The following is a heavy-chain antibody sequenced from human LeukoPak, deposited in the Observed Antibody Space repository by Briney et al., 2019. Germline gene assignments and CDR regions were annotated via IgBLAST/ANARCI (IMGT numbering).Heavy chain of an antibody. CDR2: IKEDGSEK. V-gene: IGHV3-7*01. Sequence: GGSLRLSCAASGFTFSTYWMSWVRQAPGKGLEWVANIKEDGSEKYYVDSVKGRFTISRDNAKNSLYLQMNSLRAEDTAVYYCARDLRCGSTSCYTEGWFDPWGQGTLVTVSS. J-gene: IGHJ5*02. CDR3: ARDLRCGSTSCYTEGWFDP. D-gene: IGHD2-2*02. CDR1: GFTFSTYW.